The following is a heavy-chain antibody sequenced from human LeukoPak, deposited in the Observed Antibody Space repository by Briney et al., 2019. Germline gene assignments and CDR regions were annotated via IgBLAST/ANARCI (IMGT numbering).Heavy chain of an antibody. D-gene: IGHD1-26*01. CDR1: GFTFSTYS. J-gene: IGHJ4*02. CDR2: ISSSSGTI. CDR3: ARTDMNGGSYYNFDS. Sequence: GGSLRLSCAASGFTFSTYSMNWVRQAPGEGLEWVSYISSSSGTIFYADSVKGRFTISRDNAKNSLYLQMNSLRDEDTAVYYCARTDMNGGSYYNFDSWGQGTLVTVSS. V-gene: IGHV3-48*02.